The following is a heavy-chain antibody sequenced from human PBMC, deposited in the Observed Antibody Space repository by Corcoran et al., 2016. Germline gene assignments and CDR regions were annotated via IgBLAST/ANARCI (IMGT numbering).Heavy chain of an antibody. V-gene: IGHV5-10-1*03. J-gene: IGHJ6*02. CDR1: GYSFTSYW. D-gene: IGHD3-9*01. CDR2: IDPSDSYT. Sequence: EVQLVQSGAEVKKPGESLRISCKGSGYSFTSYWISWVRQMPGKGLEWMGRIDPSDSYTNYSPSFQGHVTISADKSISTAYLQWSSLKASDTAMYYGARLALEFDWLSSYDYDGMDVWGQGTKVTVSS. CDR3: ARLALEFDWLSSYDYDGMDV.